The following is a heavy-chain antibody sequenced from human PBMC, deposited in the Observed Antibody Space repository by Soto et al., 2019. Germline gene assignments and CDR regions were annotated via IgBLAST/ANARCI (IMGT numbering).Heavy chain of an antibody. V-gene: IGHV3-30*18. Sequence: GGSLRLSCTASGFTFNIYGMHWVRQAPDKGLEWVALISYDGSNQYYADSVKGRFTISRDNSKNTLFLQMNSLRADDTAVYYCAKDQASGQGSFDSWGQGTLVTVSS. J-gene: IGHJ4*02. CDR3: AKDQASGQGSFDS. CDR2: ISYDGSNQ. CDR1: GFTFNIYG.